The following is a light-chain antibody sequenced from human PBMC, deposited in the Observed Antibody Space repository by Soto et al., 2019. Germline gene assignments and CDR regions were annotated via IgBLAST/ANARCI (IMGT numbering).Light chain of an antibody. V-gene: IGKV3-20*01. CDR1: QIVSSNY. J-gene: IGKJ3*01. CDR2: GAS. Sequence: DSVLTQSPGTLSLSPGERATLSCRASQIVSSNYLAWYQQKLGQSPRLLIYGASSRSPGIPDRFSGSGSGTDFTLIISRLEPEDFAVYYCQHYGSSMFTFGPGTKVDVK. CDR3: QHYGSSMFT.